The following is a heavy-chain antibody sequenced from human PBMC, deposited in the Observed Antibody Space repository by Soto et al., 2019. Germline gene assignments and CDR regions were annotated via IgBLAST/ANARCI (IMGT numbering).Heavy chain of an antibody. J-gene: IGHJ5*02. CDR1: GFTFSSCA. D-gene: IGHD6-13*01. V-gene: IGHV3-23*01. Sequence: GGSLRLSCAASGFTFSSCAMSWVRQAPGKGLEWVSAISGSGGSTYYADSVKGRFTISRDNSKNTLYLQMNSLRAEDTAVYYCAKDPSHSGSRKFDPWGQGTLVTVSS. CDR2: ISGSGGST. CDR3: AKDPSHSGSRKFDP.